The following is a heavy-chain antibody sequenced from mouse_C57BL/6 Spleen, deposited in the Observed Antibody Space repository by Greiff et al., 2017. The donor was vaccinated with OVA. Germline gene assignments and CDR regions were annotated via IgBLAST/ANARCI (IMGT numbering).Heavy chain of an antibody. Sequence: QVQLQQSGAELVRPGASVTLSCKASGYTFTDYEMHWVKQTPVHGLEWIGAIDPETGGTAYNQKFKGKAILTADKSSSTAYMELRSLTSEDSAVYYCTKETAQSHYFDYWGQGTTLTVSS. CDR3: TKETAQSHYFDY. V-gene: IGHV1-15*01. D-gene: IGHD3-2*02. J-gene: IGHJ2*01. CDR2: IDPETGGT. CDR1: GYTFTDYE.